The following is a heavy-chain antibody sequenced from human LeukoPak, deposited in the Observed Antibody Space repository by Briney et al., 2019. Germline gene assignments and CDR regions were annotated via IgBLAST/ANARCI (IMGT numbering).Heavy chain of an antibody. J-gene: IGHJ3*02. CDR1: GFTFTSYW. V-gene: IGHV3-74*01. CDR2: VHNDGTTT. CDR3: ARGGVGSFDI. D-gene: IGHD2-8*02. Sequence: GGSLRLSCAASGFTFTSYWIHWVRQAPGKGLVWVSRVHNDGTTTGYADSVKGRFAISRDNAKNTVYLQMNSLRAEDTAVYYCARGGVGSFDIWGQGTMVTVSS.